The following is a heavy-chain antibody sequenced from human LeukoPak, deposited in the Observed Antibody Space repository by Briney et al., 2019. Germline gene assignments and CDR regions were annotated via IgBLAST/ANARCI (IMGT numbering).Heavy chain of an antibody. CDR1: GGSISSSSYY. D-gene: IGHD6-13*01. Sequence: PSETLSLTCTVSGGSISSSSYYWGWIRQPPGKGLEWIGSIYHSGSTYYNPSLKSRVTISVDTSKNQFSLKPSSVTAADTAVYYCARQGYSSSWYYFDYWGQGTLVTVSS. CDR2: IYHSGST. CDR3: ARQGYSSSWYYFDY. J-gene: IGHJ4*02. V-gene: IGHV4-39*01.